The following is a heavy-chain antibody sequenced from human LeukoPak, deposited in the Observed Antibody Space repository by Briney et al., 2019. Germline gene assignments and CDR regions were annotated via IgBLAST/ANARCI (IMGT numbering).Heavy chain of an antibody. V-gene: IGHV3-21*04. CDR3: SNDRITGVLEGWFDS. J-gene: IGHJ5*01. Sequence: PGGSLRLSFAASVFTYSSYSMNWVGQAPGKGLEWVSSISSSSSYIYYADLVKGRFTISSDHSKDSLFLQMNRLGAEDTGVFYCSNDRITGVLEGWFDSWGQGTLVTVSS. CDR2: ISSSSSYI. D-gene: IGHD1-14*01. CDR1: VFTYSSYS.